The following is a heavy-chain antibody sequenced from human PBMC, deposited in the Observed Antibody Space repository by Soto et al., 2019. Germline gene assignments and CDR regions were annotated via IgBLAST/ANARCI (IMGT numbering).Heavy chain of an antibody. CDR3: ANTEKHVSGFDY. Sequence: GGSLRLSCAASGFTFSSYAMSWVRQAPGKGLEWVSAISGSGGSTYYADSVEGRFTISRDNSKNTLYLQMNSLRAEDTAVYYCANTEKHVSGFDYWGQGTLVTVSS. D-gene: IGHD2-15*01. V-gene: IGHV3-23*01. CDR1: GFTFSSYA. CDR2: ISGSGGST. J-gene: IGHJ4*02.